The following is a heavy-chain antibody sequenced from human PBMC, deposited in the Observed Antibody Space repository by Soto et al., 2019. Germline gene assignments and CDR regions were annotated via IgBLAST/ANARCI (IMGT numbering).Heavy chain of an antibody. CDR3: ARGNSGDDDEFDY. CDR1: GYTFTGYY. J-gene: IGHJ4*02. Sequence: ASVKVSCKASGYTFTGYYIHCVRQAPGQGLEWMGWINPNSGGTYYLQKFQGRVTMTRDTSITSVYMEMRGLTYDDTAVYYCARGNSGDDDEFDYWGQGTPVTVSS. CDR2: INPNSGGT. D-gene: IGHD5-12*01. V-gene: IGHV1-2*02.